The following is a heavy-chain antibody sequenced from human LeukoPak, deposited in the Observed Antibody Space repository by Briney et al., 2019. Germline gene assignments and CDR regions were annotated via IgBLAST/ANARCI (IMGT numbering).Heavy chain of an antibody. V-gene: IGHV3-30*04. Sequence: RGGSLRLSCAPSGFTFSSYATHWVRLAPGGGLVCVAVISDDGSNNYYADSVKGGFTISRDNSKNTLYLQVNSLRAEDTAVYYCAGDGYPIRDWGQGTLVTVSS. J-gene: IGHJ4*02. CDR2: ISDDGSNN. CDR1: GFTFSSYA. D-gene: IGHD5-24*01. CDR3: AGDGYPIRD.